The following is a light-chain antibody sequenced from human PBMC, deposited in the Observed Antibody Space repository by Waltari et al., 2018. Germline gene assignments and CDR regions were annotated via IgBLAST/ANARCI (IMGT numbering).Light chain of an antibody. V-gene: IGLV1-44*01. CDR2: RSD. CDR3: AAWDDSLNGRWV. CDR1: ASNIGPNV. J-gene: IGLJ3*02. Sequence: QSVLTQPPSASGTPGPGVPIPCSGGASNIGPNVVNWYQQVPGKAPKLLIYRSDRRPAGVPDRFSGSKSGTSASLAISGLQSEDEADYYCAAWDDSLNGRWVFGGGTKVTVL.